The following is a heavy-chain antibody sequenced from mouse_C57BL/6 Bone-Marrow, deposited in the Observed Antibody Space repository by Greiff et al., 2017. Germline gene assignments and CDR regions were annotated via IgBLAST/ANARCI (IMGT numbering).Heavy chain of an antibody. D-gene: IGHD2-2*01. CDR3: ARRRWLPYYAMDY. CDR2: IDPNSGGT. V-gene: IGHV1-72*01. CDR1: GYTFTSYW. Sequence: QVQLQQPGAELVKPGASVKLSCKASGYTFTSYWMHWVKQRPGRGLEWIGRIDPNSGGTKYNEKFKSKAPLTVDKPSSTAYMQLSGLTSEDSAVYNCARRRWLPYYAMDYWGQGTSVTVSS. J-gene: IGHJ4*01.